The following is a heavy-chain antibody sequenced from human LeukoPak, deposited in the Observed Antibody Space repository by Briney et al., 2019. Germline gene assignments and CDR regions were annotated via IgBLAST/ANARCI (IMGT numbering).Heavy chain of an antibody. D-gene: IGHD3-10*01. J-gene: IGHJ4*02. CDR2: ISSSSSYT. CDR1: GFTFSDYY. Sequence: GGSLRLSCAASGFTFSDYYMSWTRQAPGKGLEWVSYISSSSSYTNYADSVKGRFTISRDNAKNSLYLQMNSLRAEDTAVYYCARVSMVRGVIIDYWGQGTLVTVSS. V-gene: IGHV3-11*06. CDR3: ARVSMVRGVIIDY.